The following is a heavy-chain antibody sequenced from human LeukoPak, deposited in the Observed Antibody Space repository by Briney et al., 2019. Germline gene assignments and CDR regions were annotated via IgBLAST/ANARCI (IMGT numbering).Heavy chain of an antibody. D-gene: IGHD2-2*03. CDR2: IYYSGST. J-gene: IGHJ4*02. Sequence: PSETLSLTCTVSGGSIRSYYWSWIRQPPGKGLEWIGYIYYSGSTNYNPSLKSRVTISVDTSKNQLSLKLSSITAADTAVYYCARGLGGYCSSTSCYELDYWGQGTLVTVSS. CDR3: ARGLGGYCSSTSCYELDY. CDR1: GGSIRSYY. V-gene: IGHV4-59*01.